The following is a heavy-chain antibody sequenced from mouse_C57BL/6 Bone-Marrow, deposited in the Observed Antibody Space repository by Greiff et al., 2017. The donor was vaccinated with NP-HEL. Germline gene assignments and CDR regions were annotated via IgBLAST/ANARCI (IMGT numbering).Heavy chain of an antibody. J-gene: IGHJ1*03. CDR3: ARGGDYYGSSYVYFDV. V-gene: IGHV3-1*01. CDR1: GYSITSGYD. Sequence: VKVVESGPGMVKPSQSLSLTCTVTGYSITSGYDWHWIRHFPGNKLEWMGYISYSGSTNYNPSLKSRISITHDTSKNHFFLKLNSVTTEDTATYYCARGGDYYGSSYVYFDVWGTGTTVTVSS. D-gene: IGHD1-1*01. CDR2: ISYSGST.